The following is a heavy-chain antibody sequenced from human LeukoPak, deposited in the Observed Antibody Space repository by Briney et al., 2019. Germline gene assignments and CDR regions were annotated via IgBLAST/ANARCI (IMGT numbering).Heavy chain of an antibody. CDR1: GFTFSRSA. J-gene: IGHJ1*01. CDR2: ISGSAGST. V-gene: IGHV3-23*01. D-gene: IGHD2-8*02. Sequence: PGGSLRLSCVASGFTFSRSAMSWVRQAPGKGLEWVSGISGSAGSTYYADSVKGRFTISRDDSKNTLYLQMNSLRADDTAVYYCAKDGPGYCAGGGCPEYLQHWGQGTLVTVSS. CDR3: AKDGPGYCAGGGCPEYLQH.